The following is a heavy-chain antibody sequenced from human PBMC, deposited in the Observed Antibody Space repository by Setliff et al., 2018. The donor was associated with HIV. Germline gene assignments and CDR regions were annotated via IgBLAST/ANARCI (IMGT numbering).Heavy chain of an antibody. D-gene: IGHD3-3*02. CDR2: FDPEDGET. Sequence: GASVKVSCKVSGYTLTELSRHWVRQAPGKGLEWMGGFDPEDGETIYAQKFQGRVTMTEDTSTDTAYMELSSLRSADTAVYYCARGTAPRPASVLEFLEWLFPNWFDPWGQGTLVTVSS. V-gene: IGHV1-24*01. CDR3: ARGTAPRPASVLEFLEWLFPNWFDP. CDR1: GYTLTELS. J-gene: IGHJ5*02.